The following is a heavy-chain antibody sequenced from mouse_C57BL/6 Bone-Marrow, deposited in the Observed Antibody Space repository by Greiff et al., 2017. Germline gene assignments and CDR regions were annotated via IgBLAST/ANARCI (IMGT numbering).Heavy chain of an antibody. Sequence: QVQLQQPGAELVMPGASVKLSCKASGYTFTSYWMHWVKQRPGQGLEWIGEIDPSDSYTNYNQKFKGKSTLTVDQSSSTAYMQLSSLTSEDSAVYYCAREGLRFYWYFDVWGTGTTVTVSS. D-gene: IGHD2-2*01. V-gene: IGHV1-69*01. CDR1: GYTFTSYW. CDR3: AREGLRFYWYFDV. CDR2: IDPSDSYT. J-gene: IGHJ1*03.